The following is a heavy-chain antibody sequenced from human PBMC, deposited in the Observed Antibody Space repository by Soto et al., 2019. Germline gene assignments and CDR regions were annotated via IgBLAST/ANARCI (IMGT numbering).Heavy chain of an antibody. Sequence: QVQLVQSGAEVQKPGSSVNVSCKASGGTFSSYAISWVRQAPGHGLEWMGGFIPNFGTAKYAQKFQGRVTITADKSTSTAYMELSSLRSEDTAGYYCARYPEDSHWFDAWGQGTLVTVSS. J-gene: IGHJ5*02. CDR3: ARYPEDSHWFDA. D-gene: IGHD2-15*01. CDR1: GGTFSSYA. CDR2: FIPNFGTA. V-gene: IGHV1-69*06.